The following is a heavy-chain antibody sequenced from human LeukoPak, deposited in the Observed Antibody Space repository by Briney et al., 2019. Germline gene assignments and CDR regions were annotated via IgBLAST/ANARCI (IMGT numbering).Heavy chain of an antibody. J-gene: IGHJ4*02. CDR1: GFTFSSYS. D-gene: IGHD3-3*01. V-gene: IGHV3-21*01. CDR3: ARGQSDYDFWSGYRPWDY. Sequence: PGGSLRLSCAASGFTFSSYSMNWLRQAPGKGLEWVSSISSSSSYIYYADSVKGRFTISRDNAKNSLYLQMNSLRAEDTAVYYCARGQSDYDFWSGYRPWDYWGQGTLVTVSS. CDR2: ISSSSSYI.